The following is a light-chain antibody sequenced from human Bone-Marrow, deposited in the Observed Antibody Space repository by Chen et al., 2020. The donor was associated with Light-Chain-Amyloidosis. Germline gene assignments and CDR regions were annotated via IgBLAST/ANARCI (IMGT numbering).Light chain of an antibody. CDR3: QVWDRSSNRPV. CDR1: NIGSTR. V-gene: IGLV3-21*02. J-gene: IGLJ3*02. Sequence: SYLLTQPSSVSVAPGQTATIACGGNNIGSTRVHWYQQTPGQAPLLVVYDDSDRPSGIPERLCGANSGNTATPTVSRVEAGDEADSYCQVWDRSSNRPVFGGGTKLTVL. CDR2: DDS.